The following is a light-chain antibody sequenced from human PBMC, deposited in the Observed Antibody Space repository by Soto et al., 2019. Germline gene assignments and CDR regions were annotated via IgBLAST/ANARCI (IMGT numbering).Light chain of an antibody. Sequence: AIQMTQSPYSLSASVGDRVNITCRASQGIRNYLGWYQQKPGKAPNLLIYGASTLQSGVPSRFSGSGSGTDFTLTINSLQPEDFATYYCLHDYNYPRTFGQGTRVDVK. J-gene: IGKJ1*01. CDR1: QGIRNY. CDR2: GAS. CDR3: LHDYNYPRT. V-gene: IGKV1-6*01.